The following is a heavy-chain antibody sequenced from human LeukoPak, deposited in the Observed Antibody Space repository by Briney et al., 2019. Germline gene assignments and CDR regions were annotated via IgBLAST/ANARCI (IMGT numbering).Heavy chain of an antibody. J-gene: IGHJ4*02. CDR1: GGSISSSYYH. Sequence: SETLSLTCTVSGGSISSSYYHWGWIRQPPGKGLEWIGSIFYSGSTYYNPSLKSRVTISLDTSKNQFSLRLSSVTAADTAVYYCARHSAVTTFIFDYWGQGTLVTVSS. CDR3: ARHSAVTTFIFDY. CDR2: IFYSGST. V-gene: IGHV4-39*01. D-gene: IGHD4-17*01.